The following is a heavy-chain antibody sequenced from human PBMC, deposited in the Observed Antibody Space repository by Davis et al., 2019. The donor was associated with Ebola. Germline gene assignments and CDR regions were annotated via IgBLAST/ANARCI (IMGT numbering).Heavy chain of an antibody. D-gene: IGHD3-9*01. CDR3: ARVGGRYFDWLPLDY. J-gene: IGHJ4*02. CDR2: INAGSSRK. CDR1: GFTFSNYD. Sequence: GGSLRLSCAASGFTFSNYDMNWVRQAPGKGLEWVSNINAGSSRKSYADSVKGRFTISRDSAKTSLYLQMNSLRAEDTALYYCARVGGRYFDWLPLDYWGQGTLVTVSS. V-gene: IGHV3-48*04.